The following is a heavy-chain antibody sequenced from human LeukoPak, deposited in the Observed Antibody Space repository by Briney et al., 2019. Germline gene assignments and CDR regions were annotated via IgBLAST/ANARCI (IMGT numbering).Heavy chain of an antibody. CDR2: IRYDGTNK. D-gene: IGHD2-2*01. CDR3: AKDRYCGSTSCSFGTTWFDP. Sequence: GGSLRHSRVASGLIFSDYVMHWVRQAPGRGLEWVTFIRYDGTNKYYADYLKGRFTISRGISKSTLYLQMNSLRTVNTAVYYYAKDRYCGSTSCSFGTTWFDPWGQGTRLTVSS. V-gene: IGHV3-30*02. CDR1: GLIFSDYV. J-gene: IGHJ5*02.